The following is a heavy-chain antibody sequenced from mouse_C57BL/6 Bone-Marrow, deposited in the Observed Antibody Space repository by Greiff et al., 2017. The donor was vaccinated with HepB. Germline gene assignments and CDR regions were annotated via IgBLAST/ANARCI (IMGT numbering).Heavy chain of an antibody. V-gene: IGHV1-74*01. J-gene: IGHJ2*01. Sequence: QVQLQQPGAELVKPGASVKVSCKASGYTFTSYWMHWVKQRPGQGLEWIGRIHPSDSDTNYNQKFKGKATLTVDKSSSTAYMHLSILTSEDSAVYFCAIYLIYYYGSSYFLFDYWGQGTTLTVSS. D-gene: IGHD1-1*01. CDR3: AIYLIYYYGSSYFLFDY. CDR1: GYTFTSYW. CDR2: IHPSDSDT.